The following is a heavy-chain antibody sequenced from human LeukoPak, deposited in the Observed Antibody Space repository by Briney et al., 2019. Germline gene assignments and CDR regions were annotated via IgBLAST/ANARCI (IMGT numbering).Heavy chain of an antibody. D-gene: IGHD2-2*01. CDR1: GYTFTSYG. CDR3: ARDLGVVVPAAIDY. V-gene: IGHV1-18*01. J-gene: IGHJ4*02. Sequence: GASVKDSCKASGYTFTSYGISWVRQAPGQGLEWMGWISAYNGNTNYAQKIQGRVTMTTDTSTSTAYMELRSLRLDDTAVYYCARDLGVVVPAAIDYWGQGTLVTVSS. CDR2: ISAYNGNT.